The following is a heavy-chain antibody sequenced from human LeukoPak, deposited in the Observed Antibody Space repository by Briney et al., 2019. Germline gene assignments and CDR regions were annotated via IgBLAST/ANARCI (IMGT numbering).Heavy chain of an antibody. CDR1: GYTFTSYY. Sequence: ASVKVSRTASGYTFTSYYMHWGRQAPGQGLELRGWMNPNSGNAGYAQKFQGRVTMIRNTSISTAYMELSRLRSEDTAVYYCARGLLSCSSTSCYTNYYYMDVWGKGTTVTVSS. CDR2: MNPNSGNA. D-gene: IGHD2-2*02. CDR3: ARGLLSCSSTSCYTNYYYMDV. V-gene: IGHV1-8*02. J-gene: IGHJ6*03.